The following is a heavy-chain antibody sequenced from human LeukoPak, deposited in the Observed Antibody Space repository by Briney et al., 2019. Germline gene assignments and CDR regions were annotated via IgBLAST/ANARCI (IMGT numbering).Heavy chain of an antibody. Sequence: PSETLSLTCTVSGGSISSGGYYWSWIRQHPGKGLEWIGYIYYSGSTYYNPFLKSRLTISVDTSKNQFSLKLSSVTAADTAVYYCARTTVVAKYFDYWGQGTLVTVSS. CDR3: ARTTVVAKYFDY. D-gene: IGHD4-23*01. CDR1: GGSISSGGYY. V-gene: IGHV4-31*03. CDR2: IYYSGST. J-gene: IGHJ4*02.